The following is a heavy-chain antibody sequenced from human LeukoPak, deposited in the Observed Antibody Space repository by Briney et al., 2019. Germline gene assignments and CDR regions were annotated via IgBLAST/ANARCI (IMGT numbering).Heavy chain of an antibody. J-gene: IGHJ6*03. CDR1: GFTFTTYW. D-gene: IGHD3-9*01. CDR2: IKSKTDGGTT. CDR3: TGGALRYFDWFGFLYYMDV. V-gene: IGHV3-15*01. Sequence: PGGSLRLSCAASGFTFTTYWMTWVRQAPGKGLEWVGRIKSKTDGGTTDYAAPVKGRFTISRDDSKNTLYLQMNSLKTEDTAVYYCTGGALRYFDWFGFLYYMDVWGKGTTVTVSS.